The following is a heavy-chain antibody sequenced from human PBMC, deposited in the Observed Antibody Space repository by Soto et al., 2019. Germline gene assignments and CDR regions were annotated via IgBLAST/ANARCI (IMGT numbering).Heavy chain of an antibody. Sequence: EVQLVESGGGLVQPGGSLRLSCAASGVTFSSYWMSWVRQAPGKGLEWVANIKQDGSEKYYVDSVKGRFTISRDNAKNSLYLQMNSLRAEDTAVYYCARGGYYDSSGYRFDYSGQGNLVTVSS. V-gene: IGHV3-7*03. CDR2: IKQDGSEK. CDR3: ARGGYYDSSGYRFDY. J-gene: IGHJ4*02. CDR1: GVTFSSYW. D-gene: IGHD3-22*01.